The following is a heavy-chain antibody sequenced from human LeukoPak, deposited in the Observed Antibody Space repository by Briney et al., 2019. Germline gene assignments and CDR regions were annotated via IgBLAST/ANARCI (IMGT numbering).Heavy chain of an antibody. Sequence: ASVKVSCKASGYTYTDYYMHWVRQAPGQGFEWMGWINPNDGDTNYAQKLQGRVTMTRDTSISTAHMEVSRLRSDDTAVYYCARANFLYCSSTTCLFDYWGQGTLVTVSS. CDR1: GYTYTDYY. V-gene: IGHV1-2*02. CDR2: INPNDGDT. J-gene: IGHJ4*02. D-gene: IGHD2-2*01. CDR3: ARANFLYCSSTTCLFDY.